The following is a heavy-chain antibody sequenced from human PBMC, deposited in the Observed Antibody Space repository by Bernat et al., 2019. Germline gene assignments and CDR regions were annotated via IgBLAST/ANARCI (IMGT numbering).Heavy chain of an antibody. CDR3: ARVNFDWLLSDAFDI. D-gene: IGHD3-9*01. J-gene: IGHJ3*02. V-gene: IGHV3-21*06. Sequence: EVQLVESGGGLVKPGGSLRLSCAASGFTFSSYTMNWVRQAPGKGLEWVSSISSSGSCIYYADSVEGRFTISRDNAKNSLFLQMNSMRAEDTAVYYCARVNFDWLLSDAFDIWGPGTMVTVSS. CDR1: GFTFSSYT. CDR2: ISSSGSCI.